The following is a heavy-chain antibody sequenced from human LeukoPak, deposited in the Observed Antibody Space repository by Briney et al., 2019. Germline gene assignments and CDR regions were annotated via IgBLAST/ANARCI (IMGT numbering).Heavy chain of an antibody. CDR2: IYYSGST. CDR1: GVSISSGDYY. D-gene: IGHD2-2*01. V-gene: IGHV4-30-4*08. CDR3: AREAPQLRLFDY. Sequence: PSETLSLTCTVSGVSISSGDYYWSWIRQPPGKGLEWIGYIYYSGSTYYNPSLKSRVNISVDTSKNQFYLKLSSVTAADTAVYYCAREAPQLRLFDYWGQGTLVTVSS. J-gene: IGHJ4*02.